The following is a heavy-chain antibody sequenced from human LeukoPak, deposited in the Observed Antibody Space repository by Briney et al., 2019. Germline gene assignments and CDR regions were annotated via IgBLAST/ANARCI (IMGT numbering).Heavy chain of an antibody. J-gene: IGHJ5*02. CDR3: AREGFCSGGTCSNWFDP. CDR2: IYYSGST. V-gene: IGHV4-59*01. D-gene: IGHD2-15*01. CDR1: GGSISSYY. Sequence: SETLSLTCTVSGGSISSYYWSWIRQPPGKGLEWIGYIYYSGSTNYNPSLKSRVTISVDTSKNLFSLKLSSVTAADTAVYYCAREGFCSGGTCSNWFDPWGQGTLVTVSS.